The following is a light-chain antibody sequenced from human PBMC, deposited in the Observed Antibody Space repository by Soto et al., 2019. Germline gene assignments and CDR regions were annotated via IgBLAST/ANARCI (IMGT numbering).Light chain of an antibody. CDR1: QSVTSNY. CDR3: QHYGSSSWT. J-gene: IGKJ1*01. Sequence: EIVLTQSPGTLSLSPGERATPSCRASQSVTSNYLAWYQQKPGQAPRLLIFGASSRATGIPDKFSGSGSGTDFTLTISRLEPDDFAVYYCQHYGSSSWTFGQGTKVDIK. CDR2: GAS. V-gene: IGKV3-20*01.